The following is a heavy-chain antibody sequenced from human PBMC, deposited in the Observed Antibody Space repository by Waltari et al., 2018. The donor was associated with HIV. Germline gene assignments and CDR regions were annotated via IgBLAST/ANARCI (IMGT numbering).Heavy chain of an antibody. D-gene: IGHD6-19*01. J-gene: IGHJ4*02. Sequence: EVQLVESGGGLVQPGGSLRLSCAASGFTFTNYWMTWVRQAPGKGLEGVANIKQDGTEKYYVDSVKGRFTIYRDNARNSLYLQMNNLRAEDTAVYYCARSARGQSRGHYPPDYWGQGALVIVSS. V-gene: IGHV3-7*01. CDR1: GFTFTNYW. CDR3: ARSARGQSRGHYPPDY. CDR2: IKQDGTEK.